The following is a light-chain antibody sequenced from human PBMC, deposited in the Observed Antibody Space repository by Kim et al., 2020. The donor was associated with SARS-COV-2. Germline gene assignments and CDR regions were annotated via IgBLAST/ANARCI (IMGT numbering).Light chain of an antibody. Sequence: QSITISCTGTSRDVGGDNYVSWYQQHPGKAPKLMIYDVSNRPSGVSNRFSGSKSGNTASLTISGLQAEDEADYYCSSYTSSSTLYVFGTGTKVTVL. CDR1: SRDVGGDNY. CDR2: DVS. J-gene: IGLJ1*01. V-gene: IGLV2-14*03. CDR3: SSYTSSSTLYV.